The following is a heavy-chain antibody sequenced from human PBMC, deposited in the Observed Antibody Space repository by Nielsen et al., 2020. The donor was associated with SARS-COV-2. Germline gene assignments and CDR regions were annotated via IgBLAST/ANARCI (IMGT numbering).Heavy chain of an antibody. CDR2: INSDADTM. V-gene: IGHV3-48*03. J-gene: IGHJ3*01. D-gene: IGHD1-26*01. CDR3: ARDGVVGSTNTFDV. CDR1: GFTFNVFE. Sequence: GESLKISCAASGFTFNVFEMNWVRQIPGKGLEWVAYINSDADTMYYADSVKGRFTISRDNAKNTVYLQMNSLRAEDTAVYYCARDGVVGSTNTFDVWGQGTVVTVSS.